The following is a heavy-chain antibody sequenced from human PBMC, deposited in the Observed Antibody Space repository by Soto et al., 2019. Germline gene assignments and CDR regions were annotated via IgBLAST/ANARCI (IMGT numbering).Heavy chain of an antibody. J-gene: IGHJ5*02. V-gene: IGHV4-39*01. CDR3: ARLEEGIAAAGTGWFDP. CDR1: GGSISSSSYY. CDR2: IYYSGST. D-gene: IGHD6-13*01. Sequence: QLQLQESGPGLVKPSETLSLTCTVSGGSISSSSYYWGWIRQPPGKGLGWIGSIYYSGSTYYNPSLKSRVTISVDTSKNQFSLKLSSVTAADTAVYYCARLEEGIAAAGTGWFDPWGQGTLVTVSS.